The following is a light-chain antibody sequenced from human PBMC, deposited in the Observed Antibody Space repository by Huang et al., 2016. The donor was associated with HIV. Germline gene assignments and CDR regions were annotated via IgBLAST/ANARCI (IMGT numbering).Light chain of an antibody. CDR1: QSISSW. CDR3: LQYSNSSRT. Sequence: DIQMSQSPSTLSAFVGDRVTITCRVSQSISSWLAWYQQKPGEAPKLLIYKASSLESGVPSRFSVSGSGTEFTLTISSLQPDDPATYYCLQYSNSSRTFGQGTKVEVK. V-gene: IGKV1-5*03. CDR2: KAS. J-gene: IGKJ1*01.